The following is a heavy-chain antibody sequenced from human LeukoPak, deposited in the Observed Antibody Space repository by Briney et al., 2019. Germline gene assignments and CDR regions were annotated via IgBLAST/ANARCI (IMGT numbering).Heavy chain of an antibody. CDR3: AKDSFYGSGKYDAFDI. CDR2: ISWNSGSI. V-gene: IGHV3-9*01. Sequence: GGSLRLSCAASGFTFDDYAMHWVRQAPGKGLEWVSGISWNSGSIGYADSVKGRFTISRDNAKNSLYLQMNSLRAEDTALYYCAKDSFYGSGKYDAFDIWGHGTMVTVSS. CDR1: GFTFDDYA. D-gene: IGHD3-10*01. J-gene: IGHJ3*02.